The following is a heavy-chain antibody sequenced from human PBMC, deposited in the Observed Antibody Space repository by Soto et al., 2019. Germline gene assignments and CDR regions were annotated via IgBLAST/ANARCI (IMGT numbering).Heavy chain of an antibody. J-gene: IGHJ4*02. CDR1: GGTFSSYA. CDR3: ARGLNYYDSSGYPY. D-gene: IGHD3-22*01. Sequence: ASVKVSCKASGGTFSSYAISWVRQAPGQGLEWMGGIIPIFGTANYAQKFQGRVTITADESTSTAYMELSSLRSEDTAVYYCARGLNYYDSSGYPYWGQGTLVTVSS. CDR2: IIPIFGTA. V-gene: IGHV1-69*13.